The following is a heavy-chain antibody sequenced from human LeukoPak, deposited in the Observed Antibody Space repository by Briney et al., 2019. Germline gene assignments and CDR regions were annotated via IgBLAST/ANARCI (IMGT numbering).Heavy chain of an antibody. V-gene: IGHV3-20*04. CDR3: ARDPLLIAAAGTGSD. Sequence: GGSLRLSCAASGFTFDDYGMSWVRQAPGKGLEWVSGINWNGGSTGYADSVKGRFTISRDNAKNSLYLQMNSLRAEDTALYYCARDPLLIAAAGTGSDWGQGTLVTVSS. J-gene: IGHJ4*02. D-gene: IGHD6-13*01. CDR2: INWNGGST. CDR1: GFTFDDYG.